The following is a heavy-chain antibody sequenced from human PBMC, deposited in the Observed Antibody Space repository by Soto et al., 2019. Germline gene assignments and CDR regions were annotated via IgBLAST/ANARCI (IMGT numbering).Heavy chain of an antibody. CDR3: AHINTIFGVVISRRSYGMDV. D-gene: IGHD3-3*01. Sequence: QITLKESGPTLVKPTQTLTLTCTFSGFSLSTSGVGVGWIRQPPGKALEWLALIYWDDDKRYSPSLKSRLTIPKDTSKNQVVLTMTNMDPVDTATYYCAHINTIFGVVISRRSYGMDVWGQGTTVTVSS. CDR1: GFSLSTSGVG. V-gene: IGHV2-5*02. CDR2: IYWDDDK. J-gene: IGHJ6*02.